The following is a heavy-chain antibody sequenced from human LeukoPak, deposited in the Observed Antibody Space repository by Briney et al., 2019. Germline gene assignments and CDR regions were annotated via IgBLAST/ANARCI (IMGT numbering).Heavy chain of an antibody. Sequence: ASVTVSCKASGYTFTSYDINWVRQATGQGLEWMGWMNPNSGNTAYAQKFQGGVTMTRNTSTSTAYMELSSLRSDDTAVYYCARGTRDYDILTGYSKPRFDYWGQGTLVTVSS. J-gene: IGHJ4*02. CDR2: MNPNSGNT. D-gene: IGHD3-9*01. CDR3: ARGTRDYDILTGYSKPRFDY. CDR1: GYTFTSYD. V-gene: IGHV1-8*01.